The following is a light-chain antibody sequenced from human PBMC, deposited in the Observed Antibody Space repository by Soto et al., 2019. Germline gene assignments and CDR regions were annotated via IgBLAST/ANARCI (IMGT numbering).Light chain of an antibody. V-gene: IGKV1-39*01. J-gene: IGKJ4*01. Sequence: DIQMTQSPSSLSASVGDRVTITCRASQSISSYLNWYQQKPGKAPNLLIYAASSLHSGVPSRFSGSGSGTDFTLTISSLQPEDFATYYCQQANSFPLTFGGGTRWISN. CDR2: AAS. CDR1: QSISSY. CDR3: QQANSFPLT.